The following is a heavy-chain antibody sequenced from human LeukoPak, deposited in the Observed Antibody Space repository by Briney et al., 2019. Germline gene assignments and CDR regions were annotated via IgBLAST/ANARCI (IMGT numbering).Heavy chain of an antibody. Sequence: SETLSLTCSVSGGSIRSSNSFWGWIRQPPGERLEWIATIYYNENTYYNPSLQSRVTISVDTSTNQFSLKLNSVIAADTAVYYCARATAAPSSYFFDHWGQGTLVTVSS. J-gene: IGHJ4*02. V-gene: IGHV4-39*07. CDR2: IYYNENT. CDR3: ARATAAPSSYFFDH. D-gene: IGHD6-25*01. CDR1: GGSIRSSNSF.